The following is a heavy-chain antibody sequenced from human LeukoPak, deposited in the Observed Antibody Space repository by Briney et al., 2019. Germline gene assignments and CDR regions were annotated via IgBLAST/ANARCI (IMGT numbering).Heavy chain of an antibody. D-gene: IGHD5-18*01. V-gene: IGHV1-18*01. J-gene: IGHJ6*02. Sequence: ASVKVSCKASGYTFTSYGISWVRQAPGQGFEWMGWISGYNGNTKYAHKVQGRVTMTTDTSTGTAYMELRSLRSDDTAVYYCARAYSYGSDYYYGMDVWGQGTTVTVSS. CDR3: ARAYSYGSDYYYGMDV. CDR2: ISGYNGNT. CDR1: GYTFTSYG.